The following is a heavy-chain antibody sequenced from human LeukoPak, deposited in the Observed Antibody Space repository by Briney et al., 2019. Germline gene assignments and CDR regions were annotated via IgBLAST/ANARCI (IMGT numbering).Heavy chain of an antibody. D-gene: IGHD1-14*01. CDR2: INHSGST. Sequence: PSETLSLTCAVYGGSFSGYYWSWIRQPPGKGLEWLGEINHSGSTNYNPSLKSRVTISVDTSKNQFSLKLSSVTAADTAVYYCARSELEPLLVYYYYGMDVWGQGTTVTVSS. CDR1: GGSFSGYY. CDR3: ARSELEPLLVYYYYGMDV. J-gene: IGHJ6*02. V-gene: IGHV4-34*01.